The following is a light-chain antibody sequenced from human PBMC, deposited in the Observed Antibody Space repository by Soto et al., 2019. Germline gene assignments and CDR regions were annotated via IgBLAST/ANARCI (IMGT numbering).Light chain of an antibody. CDR2: GAS. V-gene: IGKV3-15*01. CDR1: QSVSSN. Sequence: DIVMTQSPATLSVSPGERATLSCRASQSVSSNLAWYQQKPGQAPRLLVYGASTRATGIPARFSGSGSGTEFILTISSLQSEDFALYYCQQYNNWPSFTFGPGTKVDTK. CDR3: QQYNNWPSFT. J-gene: IGKJ3*01.